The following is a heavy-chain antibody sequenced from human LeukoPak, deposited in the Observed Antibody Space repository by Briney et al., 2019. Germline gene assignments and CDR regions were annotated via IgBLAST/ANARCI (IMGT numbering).Heavy chain of an antibody. CDR2: FDPEDGET. D-gene: IGHD1-26*01. V-gene: IGHV1-24*01. J-gene: IGHJ4*02. Sequence: GASVKVSCKVSGYTLTELSMHWVRQAPGKGLEWMGGFDPEDGETIYAQKFQGRVTMTEDTSTDTAYMELSSLRSEDTAVYYCATDVSGSYSLGYWGRGTLVTVSS. CDR1: GYTLTELS. CDR3: ATDVSGSYSLGY.